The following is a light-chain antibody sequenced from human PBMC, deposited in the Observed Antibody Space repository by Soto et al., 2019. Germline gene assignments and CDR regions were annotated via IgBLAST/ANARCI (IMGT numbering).Light chain of an antibody. V-gene: IGLV2-14*01. Sequence: QSALTQSASVSGSPGQSITISCAGTSSDIGGYDYVSWYQQQPGKAPKLIIYNVRNRPSGASNRCSGSKSGNTASLTISGLQAEDEADYYCGSYTSNSTLIFGGGTKLTVL. CDR2: NVR. CDR1: SSDIGGYDY. J-gene: IGLJ2*01. CDR3: GSYTSNSTLI.